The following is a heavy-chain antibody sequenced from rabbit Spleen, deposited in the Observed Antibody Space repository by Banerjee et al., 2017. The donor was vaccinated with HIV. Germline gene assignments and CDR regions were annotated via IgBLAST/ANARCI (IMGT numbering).Heavy chain of an antibody. J-gene: IGHJ6*01. CDR3: ARDTSSSFSSYGMDL. Sequence: QSLEESGGGLVQPEGSLALTCKASGFTISSSYYMCWVRQAPGKGLECIACIYGGSSGSTYYASWAKGRFTVSKTSSTTVTLQMTSLTAADTATYFCARDTSSSFSSYGMDLWGPGTLVTVS. D-gene: IGHD1-1*01. CDR2: IYGGSSGST. CDR1: GFTISSSYY. V-gene: IGHV1S40*01.